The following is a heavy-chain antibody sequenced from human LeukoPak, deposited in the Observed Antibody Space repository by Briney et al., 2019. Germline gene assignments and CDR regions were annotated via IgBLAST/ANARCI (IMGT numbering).Heavy chain of an antibody. V-gene: IGHV3-53*04. CDR1: GDNVSSDY. J-gene: IGHJ4*02. CDR3: ANRMTF. D-gene: IGHD2/OR15-2a*01. Sequence: GGSLRLSCAASGDNVSSDYMSWVRQAPGKGLEWVSLIYRGGDTYYADSVKGRFTIYRHISKNTIYLQMSSLRTEDTAMYYCANRMTFGGPGTLVTVSS. CDR2: IYRGGDT.